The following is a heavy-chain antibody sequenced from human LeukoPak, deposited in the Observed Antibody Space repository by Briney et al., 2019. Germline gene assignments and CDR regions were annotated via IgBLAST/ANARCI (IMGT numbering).Heavy chain of an antibody. CDR3: ARGVITGTNWFDS. D-gene: IGHD1-7*01. Sequence: KPGGSLRLSCAASGFTFSTYVMNWVRQAPGKGLEWVSSISSTSRYIYYADSVKGRFTISRDNARNSLFLQMNSLRAEDTALYYCARGVITGTNWFDSWGQGTLVTVSS. J-gene: IGHJ5*01. V-gene: IGHV3-21*01. CDR1: GFTFSTYV. CDR2: ISSTSRYI.